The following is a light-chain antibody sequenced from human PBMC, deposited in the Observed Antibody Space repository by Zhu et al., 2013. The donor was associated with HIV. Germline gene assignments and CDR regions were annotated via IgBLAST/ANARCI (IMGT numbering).Light chain of an antibody. CDR2: GKN. V-gene: IGLV3-19*01. Sequence: SSELTQDPAVSVALGQTVRITCQGDSLRSYYATWYQQKPRQAPVLVIYGKNNRPSGIPDRFSGSSSGNTASLSITGAQAEDEADYYCNSRDSSGDHQVFGTGTKVTVL. J-gene: IGLJ1*01. CDR3: NSRDSSGDHQV. CDR1: SLRSYY.